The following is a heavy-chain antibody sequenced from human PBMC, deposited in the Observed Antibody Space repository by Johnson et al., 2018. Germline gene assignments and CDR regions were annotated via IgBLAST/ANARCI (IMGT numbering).Heavy chain of an antibody. D-gene: IGHD2-8*01. CDR3: AGDRVWCSSANCHNMRDFDY. CDR1: GFPFSSRA. V-gene: IGHV3-30-3*01. J-gene: IGHJ4*02. Sequence: QVQLVQSGGGVVQPGRSLRLSCAASGFPFSSRAMHWVRQPPGKGLEWVAVLSYDTSDKSYADSVKGRFTISRDNSKNTLERQMNSLSAEDTAVYYCAGDRVWCSSANCHNMRDFDYWGQGTLVTVSS. CDR2: LSYDTSDK.